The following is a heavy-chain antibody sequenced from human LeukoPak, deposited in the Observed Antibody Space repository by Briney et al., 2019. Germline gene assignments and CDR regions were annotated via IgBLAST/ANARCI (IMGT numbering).Heavy chain of an antibody. CDR1: GFTFSDFG. Sequence: PGGSLRLSCAASGFTFSDFGMEWVRQAPGKGLEWVAFIRHDGSNKHYADSVKGRFTISRDNSKNTLDLQMNGLRPDETAVYYCAKDFDGPDNWGQGTLVTVPS. J-gene: IGHJ4*02. CDR2: IRHDGSNK. D-gene: IGHD4-17*01. CDR3: AKDFDGPDN. V-gene: IGHV3-30*02.